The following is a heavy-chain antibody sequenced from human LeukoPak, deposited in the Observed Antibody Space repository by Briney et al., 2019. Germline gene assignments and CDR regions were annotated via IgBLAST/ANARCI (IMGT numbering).Heavy chain of an antibody. V-gene: IGHV3-30-3*01. J-gene: IGHJ5*02. Sequence: GGSLRLSCAASGFTLSSYAMHWVRQAPGKGLEGVAVISYDGSNKYYADSVKGRFPISRDNSKNTLYLQMNSLRAEDTAVYYCARDRDVGVVAAAFDPWRQGTLVTVSS. CDR1: GFTLSSYA. CDR2: ISYDGSNK. CDR3: ARDRDVGVVAAAFDP. D-gene: IGHD2-15*01.